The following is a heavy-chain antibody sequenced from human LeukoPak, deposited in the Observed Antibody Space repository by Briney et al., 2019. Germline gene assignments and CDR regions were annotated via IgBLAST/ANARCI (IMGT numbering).Heavy chain of an antibody. CDR3: ARDWQADV. J-gene: IGHJ6*02. V-gene: IGHV3-30*01. Sequence: DSVKGRFTISRDSSKTTVYLEMNSLRPEDTAVYYCARDWQADVWGQGTTVIVSS.